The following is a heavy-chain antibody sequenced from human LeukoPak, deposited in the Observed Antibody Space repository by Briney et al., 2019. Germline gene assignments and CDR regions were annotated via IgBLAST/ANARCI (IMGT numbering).Heavy chain of an antibody. CDR1: GFTVSSNY. V-gene: IGHV3-53*01. Sequence: GGSLRLSCAASGFTVSSNYTSWVRQAPGKGLEWVSVIYSGGSTYYADSVKGRFTISRDNSKNTLYLQMNSLRAEDTAVYYCARDQCSSTSCYPPYYYYGMDVWGQGTTVTVSS. D-gene: IGHD2-2*01. CDR2: IYSGGST. CDR3: ARDQCSSTSCYPPYYYYGMDV. J-gene: IGHJ6*02.